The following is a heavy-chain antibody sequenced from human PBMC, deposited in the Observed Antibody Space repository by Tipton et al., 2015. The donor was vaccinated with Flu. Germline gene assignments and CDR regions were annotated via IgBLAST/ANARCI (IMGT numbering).Heavy chain of an antibody. J-gene: IGHJ4*02. V-gene: IGHV3-23*01. Sequence: SLRLSCAASGFTFSVYYMTWIRQAPGKGLDWVSAISGSGGGTYYADSVKGRFTISRDNSKNMLYLQMNSLRAEDTAVYYCAKRRDSSGWTYYFDFWGQGTLVTVSS. D-gene: IGHD6-19*01. CDR3: AKRRDSSGWTYYFDF. CDR1: GFTFSVYY. CDR2: ISGSGGGT.